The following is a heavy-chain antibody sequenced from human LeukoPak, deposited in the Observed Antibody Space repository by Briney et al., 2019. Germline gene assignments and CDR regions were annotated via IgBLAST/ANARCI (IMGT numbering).Heavy chain of an antibody. V-gene: IGHV4-4*07. Sequence: SETLSLTCTISGGSISSYYWSWIRQPAGKGLEWIGRIYTSGSTNYNPSLKSRVTMSVDTSKNQFSLKLSCVTAADTAVYYCARDSVPETYDSSGYYHAFDIWGQGTMVTVSS. CDR1: GGSISSYY. D-gene: IGHD3-22*01. J-gene: IGHJ3*02. CDR3: ARDSVPETYDSSGYYHAFDI. CDR2: IYTSGST.